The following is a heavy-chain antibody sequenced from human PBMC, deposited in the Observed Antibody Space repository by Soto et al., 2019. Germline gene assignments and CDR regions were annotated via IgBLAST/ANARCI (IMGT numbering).Heavy chain of an antibody. J-gene: IGHJ4*02. CDR1: GYTFTGYY. Sequence: GASVKVSCKASGYTFTGYYMHWVRQAPGQGLEWMGWINPNSGGTNYAQKFQGWVTMTRDTSISTAYMELSRLRSDDTAVYYCAIAAAGDYFDYWGQRTLVTVSS. CDR2: INPNSGGT. D-gene: IGHD6-13*01. CDR3: AIAAAGDYFDY. V-gene: IGHV1-2*04.